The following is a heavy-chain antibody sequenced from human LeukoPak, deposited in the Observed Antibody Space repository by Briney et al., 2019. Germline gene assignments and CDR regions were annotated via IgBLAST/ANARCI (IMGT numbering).Heavy chain of an antibody. CDR2: ISYDGSNK. CDR3: ARDLSTRDRVFDC. D-gene: IGHD2-21*02. Sequence: PGGSLRLSCAASGFTFSSYAMHWVRQAPGKGLEWVAVISYDGSNKYYADSVKGRFTISRDNSKNTLYLQMNSLRAEDTAVYYCARDLSTRDRVFDCWGQGTLVTVSS. CDR1: GFTFSSYA. V-gene: IGHV3-30*14. J-gene: IGHJ4*02.